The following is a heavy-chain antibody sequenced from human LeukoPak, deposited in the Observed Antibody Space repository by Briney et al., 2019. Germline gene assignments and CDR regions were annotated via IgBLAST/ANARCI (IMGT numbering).Heavy chain of an antibody. CDR1: GLTFKNSW. CDR3: ARETVARYYYYGMDV. V-gene: IGHV3-30-3*01. D-gene: IGHD4-23*01. J-gene: IGHJ6*02. Sequence: GGSLRLSCAASGLTFKNSWMSWVRQAPGKGLEWVAVISYDGSNKYYADSVKGRFTISRDNSKNTLYLQMNSLRAEDTAVYYCARETVARYYYYGMDVWGQGTTVTVSS. CDR2: ISYDGSNK.